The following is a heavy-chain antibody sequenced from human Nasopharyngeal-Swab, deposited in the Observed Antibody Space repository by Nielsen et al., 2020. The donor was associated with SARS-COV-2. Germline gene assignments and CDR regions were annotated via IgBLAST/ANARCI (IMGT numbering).Heavy chain of an antibody. CDR2: IYHSGST. J-gene: IGHJ3*02. Sequence: GSLRLSCAGSGFTLSTYWMSWVRQPPGKGLEWIGEIYHSGSTNYNPSLKSRVTISVDKSTNQFSLKLSSVTAADTAVYYCARDRALRFLEWLNGVRAFDIWGQGTMVTVSS. V-gene: IGHV4-4*02. D-gene: IGHD3-3*01. CDR3: ARDRALRFLEWLNGVRAFDI. CDR1: GFTLSTYW.